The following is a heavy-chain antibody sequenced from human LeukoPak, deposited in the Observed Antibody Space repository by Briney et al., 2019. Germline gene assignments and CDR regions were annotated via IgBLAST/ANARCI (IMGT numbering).Heavy chain of an antibody. Sequence: GGSLRLSCAASGLTFSGYAMYWVRQAPGKGLEWVAVISYDGSNKYYADSVKGQFTISRDNSKNTLYLQMNSLRAEDTAVYYCARVAPIYSSSLYYLDYWGQGTLVTVSS. CDR2: ISYDGSNK. CDR3: ARVAPIYSSSLYYLDY. V-gene: IGHV3-30-3*01. J-gene: IGHJ4*02. D-gene: IGHD6-13*01. CDR1: GLTFSGYA.